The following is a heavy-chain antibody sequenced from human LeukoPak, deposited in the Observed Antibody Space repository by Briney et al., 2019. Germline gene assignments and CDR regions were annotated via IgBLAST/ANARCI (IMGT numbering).Heavy chain of an antibody. CDR2: LNHRGNT. CDR1: GGSFSGYF. Sequence: KASETLSLTCAVYGGSFSGYFWSWIRQPPGKGLEGIGELNHRGNTNYNPSLKSRVSISVDTSKNQLSLRLTSVTAADTAVYYCPRDLDGSRYPFRYWGQGILVSVSS. D-gene: IGHD5-24*01. CDR3: PRDLDGSRYPFRY. V-gene: IGHV4-34*01. J-gene: IGHJ4*02.